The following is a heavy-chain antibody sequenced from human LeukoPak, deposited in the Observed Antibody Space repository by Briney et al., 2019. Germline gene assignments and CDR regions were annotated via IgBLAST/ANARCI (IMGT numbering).Heavy chain of an antibody. CDR2: INHSGST. CDR1: GGSFSGYY. J-gene: IGHJ6*03. V-gene: IGHV4-34*01. Sequence: SQTLSLTWAVYGGSFSGYYWSWIRHPPGKGLEWIGEINHSGSTNYNPSLKSRVTISVDMSKNQFSLKLSSVTAADTAVYYCARTTEGGYTYDYFYYYYMDVWGRGTTVTISS. D-gene: IGHD5-18*01. CDR3: ARTTEGGYTYDYFYYYYMDV.